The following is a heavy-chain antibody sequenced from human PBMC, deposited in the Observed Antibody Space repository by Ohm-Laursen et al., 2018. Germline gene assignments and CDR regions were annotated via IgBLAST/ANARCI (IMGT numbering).Heavy chain of an antibody. V-gene: IGHV4-59*12. Sequence: TLSLTCTVSGGSINSYYWSWIRQPPGKGLEWIGFIYHSGSTTYNSSLKSRVTISVDKSTNWFSLKLSSVTAADTAVYYCARAMHNEYYGMDVWGRGTTVTVSS. CDR1: GGSINSYY. CDR2: IYHSGST. J-gene: IGHJ6*02. CDR3: ARAMHNEYYGMDV. D-gene: IGHD2-2*01.